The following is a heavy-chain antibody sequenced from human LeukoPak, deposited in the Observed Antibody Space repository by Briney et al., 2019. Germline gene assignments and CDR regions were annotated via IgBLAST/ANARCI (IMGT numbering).Heavy chain of an antibody. V-gene: IGHV3-30-3*01. CDR1: GFTFDDYA. D-gene: IGHD6-19*01. CDR3: ARDPDSSGSAYYFDY. Sequence: GGSLRLSCAASGFTFDDYAMHWVRQAPGKGLEWVAVISYDGSNKYYADSVKGRFTISRDNSKNTLYLQMNSLRAEDTAVYYCARDPDSSGSAYYFDYWGQGTLVTVSS. CDR2: ISYDGSNK. J-gene: IGHJ4*02.